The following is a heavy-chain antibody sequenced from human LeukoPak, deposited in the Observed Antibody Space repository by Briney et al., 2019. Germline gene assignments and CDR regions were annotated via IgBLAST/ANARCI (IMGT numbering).Heavy chain of an antibody. CDR1: GGTFSSYA. CDR2: IIPIFGTA. D-gene: IGHD4-23*01. Sequence: SVKVSCKASGGTFSSYATSWVRQAPGQGLEWMGGIIPIFGTANYAQKFQGRVTMTRDMSTSTDYMELSSLRSEDTAVYYCARDNSVEDTAWWFDPWGQGTLATVSS. V-gene: IGHV1-69*05. J-gene: IGHJ5*02. CDR3: ARDNSVEDTAWWFDP.